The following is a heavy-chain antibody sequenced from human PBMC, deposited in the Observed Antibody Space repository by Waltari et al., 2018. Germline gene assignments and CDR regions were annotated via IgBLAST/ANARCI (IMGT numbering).Heavy chain of an antibody. Sequence: EVLLLETGGDVIQPGGSLTLSCAASGLSVSSHYMRWVRQAPGKGLEWVSVINAGGNVFYADSVEGRFTISRDNSRNTVYLEMNSLRVEDSAVYYCVREDREYFFHMDVWGSGTTVTVSS. CDR3: VREDREYFFHMDV. V-gene: IGHV3-53*02. J-gene: IGHJ6*03. D-gene: IGHD3-3*01. CDR1: GLSVSSHY. CDR2: INAGGNV.